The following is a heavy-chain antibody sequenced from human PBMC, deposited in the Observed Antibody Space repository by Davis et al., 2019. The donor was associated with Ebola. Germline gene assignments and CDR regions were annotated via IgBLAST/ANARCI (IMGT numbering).Heavy chain of an antibody. Sequence: PSETLSLTCAVSGGSISSSNWWSWVRQPPGKGLEWIGEIYHSGSTNYNPSLKSRVTISVDKSKNQFSLKLSSVTAADTAVCYCARGSIAAAGDYYYGMDVWGQGTTVTVSS. CDR3: ARGSIAAAGDYYYGMDV. J-gene: IGHJ6*02. D-gene: IGHD6-13*01. CDR2: IYHSGST. CDR1: GGSISSSNW. V-gene: IGHV4-4*02.